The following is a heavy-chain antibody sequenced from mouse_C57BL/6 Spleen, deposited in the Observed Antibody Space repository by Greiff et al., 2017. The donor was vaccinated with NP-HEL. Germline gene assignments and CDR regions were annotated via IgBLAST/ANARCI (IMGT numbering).Heavy chain of an antibody. CDR1: GYSITSGYY. Sequence: EVHLVESGPGLVKPSQSLSLTCSVTGYSITSGYYWNWIRQFPGNKLEWMGYISYDGSNNYNPSLKNRISITRDTSKNQFFLKLNSVTTEDTATYYCAREAYSNPAWFAYWGQGTLVTVSA. D-gene: IGHD2-5*01. J-gene: IGHJ3*01. CDR2: ISYDGSN. CDR3: AREAYSNPAWFAY. V-gene: IGHV3-6*01.